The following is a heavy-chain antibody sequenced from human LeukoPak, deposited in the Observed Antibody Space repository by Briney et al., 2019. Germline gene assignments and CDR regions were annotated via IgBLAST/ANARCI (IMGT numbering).Heavy chain of an antibody. D-gene: IGHD5-24*01. V-gene: IGHV4-39*01. J-gene: IGHJ2*01. Sequence: SETLSLTCTVSGGSISSSSYYWGWISQPPGKGLEWIGSLSYSGSTYYNPSLKSRVTLSVDTSNNQFSLKLNSVIAADTAVYYCARPSKSGGYNYWYFDLWGRGTLVTVSS. CDR1: GGSISSSSYY. CDR2: LSYSGST. CDR3: ARPSKSGGYNYWYFDL.